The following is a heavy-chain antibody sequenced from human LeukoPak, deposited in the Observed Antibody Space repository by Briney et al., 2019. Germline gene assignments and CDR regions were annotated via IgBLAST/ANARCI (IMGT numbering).Heavy chain of an antibody. CDR1: GYTFTSCG. J-gene: IGHJ4*02. D-gene: IGHD5-18*01. Sequence: ASVKVSCKASGYTFTSCGISWVRQAPGQGLEWMGWISAYNGNTNYAQKLQGRVTMTTDTSTSTAYMELRSLRSDDTAVYYCARDSGYSYGGHCFDYWGQGTLVTVSS. CDR3: ARDSGYSYGGHCFDY. CDR2: ISAYNGNT. V-gene: IGHV1-18*01.